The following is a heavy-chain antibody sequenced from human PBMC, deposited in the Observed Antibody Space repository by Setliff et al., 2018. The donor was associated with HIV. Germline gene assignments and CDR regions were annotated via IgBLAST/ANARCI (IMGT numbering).Heavy chain of an antibody. CDR1: GGSISSGGYY. V-gene: IGHV4-31*03. D-gene: IGHD3-10*01. CDR3: ASLMYYYGSGSYKVFDD. J-gene: IGHJ4*02. Sequence: SETLSLTCTVSGGSISSGGYYWSWIRQYPGKGLEWIGYIYYSGSTYYNPSLKSRVAISVDTSKNQFSLKLSSVTAADTAVYYCASLMYYYGSGSYKVFDDWGQGTLVTVSS. CDR2: IYYSGST.